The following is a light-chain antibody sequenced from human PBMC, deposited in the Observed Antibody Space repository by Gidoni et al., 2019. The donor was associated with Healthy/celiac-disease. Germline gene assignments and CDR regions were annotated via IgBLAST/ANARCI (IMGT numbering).Light chain of an antibody. CDR3: SSYAGSNNLV. CDR1: SSDVGGYNY. V-gene: IGLV2-8*01. CDR2: EVS. J-gene: IGLJ3*02. Sequence: QSALPPPPSPSGSPGPSVTISCTGTSSDVGGYNYVSWYQQHPGKAPKLMIYEVSKRPSGVPDRFSGSKSGNTASLTVSGLQAEDEADYYCSSYAGSNNLVFGGGTKLTVL.